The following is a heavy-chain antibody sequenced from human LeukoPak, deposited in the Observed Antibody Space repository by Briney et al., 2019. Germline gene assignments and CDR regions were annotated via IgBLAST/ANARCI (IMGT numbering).Heavy chain of an antibody. J-gene: IGHJ3*02. D-gene: IGHD1-14*01. V-gene: IGHV3-20*04. CDR1: GFTFDDYG. Sequence: GGSLRLSCAVSGFTFDDYGMSWVRHAPGRGLEWVSGINWNGGSTGYADSVKCRFTISRDNAKNSLYLQMNSLRAEDTALYYCVRDGYKAFDIWGQGTMVTVSS. CDR2: INWNGGST. CDR3: VRDGYKAFDI.